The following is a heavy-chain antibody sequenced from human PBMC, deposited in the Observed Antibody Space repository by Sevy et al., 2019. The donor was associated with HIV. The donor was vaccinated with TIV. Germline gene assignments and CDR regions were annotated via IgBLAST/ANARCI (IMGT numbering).Heavy chain of an antibody. CDR1: GFAFYDYS. D-gene: IGHD2-8*01. Sequence: GGSLRLSCAASGFAFYDYSMSWIRQAPGKGLEWVVTLSFGCGKINYAYSVKGRFTISRDNSKNSFYLQMDNLRVEDTALYYCAREGCTRPHDYWGQGTRVTVSS. CDR2: LSFGCGKI. J-gene: IGHJ4*02. V-gene: IGHV3-23*01. CDR3: AREGCTRPHDY.